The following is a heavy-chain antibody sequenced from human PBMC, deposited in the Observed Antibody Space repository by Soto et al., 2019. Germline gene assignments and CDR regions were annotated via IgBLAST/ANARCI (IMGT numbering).Heavy chain of an antibody. D-gene: IGHD6-13*01. CDR1: GGSISSNY. Sequence: PSETLSLTCTVSGGSISSNYWTWIRQPPGKGLEWVGYVYNSGSTNYNPSLKSRVTISEDTYKSQISLKVNSMTAADTAVYYCARYRREAVAGYTLDNWGQGILVTVSS. CDR2: VYNSGST. V-gene: IGHV4-59*01. J-gene: IGHJ4*02. CDR3: ARYRREAVAGYTLDN.